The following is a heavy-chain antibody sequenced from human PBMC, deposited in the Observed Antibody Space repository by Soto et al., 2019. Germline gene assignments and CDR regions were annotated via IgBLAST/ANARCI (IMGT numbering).Heavy chain of an antibody. D-gene: IGHD2-15*01. CDR2: IYWCDDK. CDR3: VVQSGGWLLPFDW. J-gene: IGHJ4*02. CDR1: RFSLTNSGVV. Sequence: QITLKESGPTLVKPTQPPTLTCAFSRFSLTNSGVVVGWIRQPPGKALGWLALIYWCDDKRYSPSLKSRLSITRDTSKNQVVLTMTNMDPMDTATYFCVVQSGGWLLPFDWWGQGTLVTVSS. V-gene: IGHV2-5*01.